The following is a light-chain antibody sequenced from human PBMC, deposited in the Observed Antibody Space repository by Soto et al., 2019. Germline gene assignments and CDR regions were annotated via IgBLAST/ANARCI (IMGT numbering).Light chain of an antibody. Sequence: EIVLTQSPGTLSLSLGERATLSCRASQSVSSSYLAWYQQKPGQAPRLLIYGAFSRATGIPDRFSGSGSGTDFTLTISRLEPEDFAVYYCQQYGSSPPWTFGQGIKVEIK. CDR1: QSVSSSY. CDR2: GAF. CDR3: QQYGSSPPWT. V-gene: IGKV3-20*01. J-gene: IGKJ1*01.